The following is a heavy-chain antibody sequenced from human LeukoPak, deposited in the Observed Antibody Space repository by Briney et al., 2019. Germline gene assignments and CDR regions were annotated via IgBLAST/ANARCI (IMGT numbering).Heavy chain of an antibody. CDR3: AELGITMIGGV. CDR1: GFTFTSYW. J-gene: IGHJ6*04. Sequence: PGGSLRLSCAASGFTFTSYWMSWVRQAPGKGLEWVANIKQDGSEKYYVDSVKGRFTISRDNAKNSLYLQMNSLRAEDTAVYYCAELGITMIGGVWGKGTTVTISS. CDR2: IKQDGSEK. D-gene: IGHD3-10*02. V-gene: IGHV3-7*01.